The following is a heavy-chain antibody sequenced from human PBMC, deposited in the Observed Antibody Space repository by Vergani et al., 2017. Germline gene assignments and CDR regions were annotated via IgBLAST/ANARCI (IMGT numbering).Heavy chain of an antibody. J-gene: IGHJ2*01. CDR3: ARKSSVAATPSYWYFDL. V-gene: IGHV3-23*01. D-gene: IGHD2-15*01. CDR2: ISGSGGST. Sequence: EVQLLESGGGLVQPGGSLRLSCAASGFTFSSYAMSWVRQAPGKGLEWVSAISGSGGSTYYADSVKGRFTISRDNSKNTLYLQMGSLRAEDMAVYYCARKSSVAATPSYWYFDLWGRGTLVTVSS. CDR1: GFTFSSYA.